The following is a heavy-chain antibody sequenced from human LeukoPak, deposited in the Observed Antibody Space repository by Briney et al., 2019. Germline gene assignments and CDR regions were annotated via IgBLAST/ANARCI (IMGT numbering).Heavy chain of an antibody. CDR2: ISSSGSTM. Sequence: GGSLRLSCAASGFIISDYYMNWIRQAPGKGLEWVSYISSSGSTMYYADSVKGRFTISRDNAENSLFLQMNSLRAEDTAVYYCTRVRVVVPSAFDYCDFWGQGTLVTVSS. V-gene: IGHV3-11*04. J-gene: IGHJ4*02. CDR1: GFIISDYY. D-gene: IGHD2-2*01. CDR3: TRVRVVVPSAFDYCDF.